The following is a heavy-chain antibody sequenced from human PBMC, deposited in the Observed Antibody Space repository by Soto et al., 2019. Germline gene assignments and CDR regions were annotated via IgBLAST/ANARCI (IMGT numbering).Heavy chain of an antibody. CDR1: GYTFTSYY. CDR2: INPSGGST. CDR3: ARGDIPEYFDWLFRESDY. Sequence: ASVKVSCKASGYTFTSYYMHWVRQAPGQGLEWMGIINPSGGSTSYAQKFQGRVTMTRDTSTSTVYMELSSLRSEDTAVYYCARGDIPEYFDWLFRESDYWGQGTLVTVSS. J-gene: IGHJ4*02. V-gene: IGHV1-46*01. D-gene: IGHD3-9*01.